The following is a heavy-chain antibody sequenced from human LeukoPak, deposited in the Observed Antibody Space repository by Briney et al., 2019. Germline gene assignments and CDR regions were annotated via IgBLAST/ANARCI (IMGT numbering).Heavy chain of an antibody. CDR1: GDSISNGGYF. Sequence: SQTLSLTCTVSGDSISNGGYFWSWIRQHPGKGLEWIGYIYYTGSTTYNPSLQSRVTISVDTSKNNFSLRLNSVTAADTAVYFCARGLPGARIPYHFDSWAREPWSPSPQ. CDR3: ARGLPGARIPYHFDS. V-gene: IGHV4-31*03. D-gene: IGHD1-1*01. J-gene: IGHJ4*02. CDR2: IYYTGST.